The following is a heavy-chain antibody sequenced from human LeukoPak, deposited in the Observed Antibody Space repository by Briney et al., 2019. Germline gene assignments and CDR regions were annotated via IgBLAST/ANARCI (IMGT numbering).Heavy chain of an antibody. J-gene: IGHJ4*02. Sequence: ASVKISCKVSGYTFTDYYMHWVQQAPGKGIEWMGIVDPEDGETIYAEKVQGKVTMPRDTSTSTVYMELSSLRSEDTAVYYCARLGIAAAGHTLFDYWGQGTLVTVSS. CDR3: ARLGIAAAGHTLFDY. V-gene: IGHV1-69-2*01. CDR2: VDPEDGET. CDR1: GYTFTDYY. D-gene: IGHD6-13*01.